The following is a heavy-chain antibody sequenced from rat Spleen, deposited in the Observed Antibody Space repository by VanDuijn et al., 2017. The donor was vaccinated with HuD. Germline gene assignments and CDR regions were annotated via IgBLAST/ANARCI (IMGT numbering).Heavy chain of an antibody. Sequence: EVQLVESGGGLVQPGRSLKLSCAASGFTFSDYNMAWVRQAPKKGLEWVAIITYDGSSTYYRDSVKGRFTISRDNARSTLYLQTDSLRSEDTALYYCARSRTLRGYYFDYWGQGVMVTVSS. CDR3: ARSRTLRGYYFDY. CDR1: GFTFSDYN. J-gene: IGHJ2*01. D-gene: IGHD3-1*01. V-gene: IGHV5-7*01. CDR2: ITYDGSST.